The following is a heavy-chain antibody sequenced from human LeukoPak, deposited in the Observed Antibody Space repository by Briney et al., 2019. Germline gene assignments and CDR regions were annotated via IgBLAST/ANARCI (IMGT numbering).Heavy chain of an antibody. CDR1: GYTFTSYC. CDR3: ARGHTTGTGTTIGRFDY. CDR2: INPSGGST. J-gene: IGHJ4*02. D-gene: IGHD1-1*01. V-gene: IGHV1-46*01. Sequence: ASVKVSCKASGYTFTSYCMHWVRQAPGQGLEWMGIINPSGGSTSYAQKFQGRVTMTRDTSTSTVYMELSSLRSEDTAVYYCARGHTTGTGTTIGRFDYWGQGTLVTVSS.